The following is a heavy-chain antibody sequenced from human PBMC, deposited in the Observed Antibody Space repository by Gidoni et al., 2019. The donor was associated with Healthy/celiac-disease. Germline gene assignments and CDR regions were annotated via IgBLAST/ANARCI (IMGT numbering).Heavy chain of an antibody. CDR1: GFTFSSYA. CDR3: AREGYSGYDPDAFDI. CDR2: ISSNGGST. D-gene: IGHD5-12*01. V-gene: IGHV3-64*01. J-gene: IGHJ3*02. Sequence: EVQLVQSGGGLVQLGGSLRLSCAASGFTFSSYAMHWVRQAPGKGLEYVSAISSNGGSTYYANSVKGRFTISRDNSKNTLYLQMGSLRAEDMAVYYCAREGYSGYDPDAFDIWGQGTMVTVSS.